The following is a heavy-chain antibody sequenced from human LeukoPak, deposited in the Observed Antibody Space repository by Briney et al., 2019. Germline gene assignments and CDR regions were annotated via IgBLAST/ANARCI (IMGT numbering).Heavy chain of an antibody. CDR2: ISSDGSNK. CDR1: GFTFSSYV. J-gene: IGHJ4*02. D-gene: IGHD4-17*01. V-gene: IGHV3-33*08. CDR3: ARSYGDATFDY. Sequence: QSGGSLRLSCAASGFTFSSYVMHWVRQAPGKGLEWVAFISSDGSNKYYADSVKGRFTISRDYSKNTLYLQMNSLRVEDTAVYYCARSYGDATFDYWGQGTLVTVSS.